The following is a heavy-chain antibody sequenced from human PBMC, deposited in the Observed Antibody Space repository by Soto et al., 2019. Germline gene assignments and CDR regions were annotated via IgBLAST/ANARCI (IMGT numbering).Heavy chain of an antibody. Sequence: PSETLSLTCAVSGGSIGGVGYSWSWIRQPPGGGLKWIGYMYHSGTFLKSPSLKTRLTMSLDMSKNQFSLTLNSMTAADTAVYCCARAQFYSGSGNYNNLMFDAWGQGIQVTVSS. CDR1: GGSIGGVGYS. CDR3: ARAQFYSGSGNYNNLMFDA. CDR2: MYHSGTF. V-gene: IGHV4-30-2*01. J-gene: IGHJ5*02. D-gene: IGHD3-10*01.